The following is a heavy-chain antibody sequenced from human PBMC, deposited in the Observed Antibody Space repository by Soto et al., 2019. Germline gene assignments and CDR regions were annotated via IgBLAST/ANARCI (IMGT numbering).Heavy chain of an antibody. Sequence: ASVKVSCKASGGTFSSYAICWVRQAPGQGLEWMGWISPHSGGTHYAQKFQGRVTMTRDTFISTAYMELNRVRSDDTAVYFCARDPGGSYAYWGQGTLVTVSS. J-gene: IGHJ4*02. D-gene: IGHD1-26*01. CDR3: ARDPGGSYAY. CDR2: ISPHSGGT. V-gene: IGHV1-2*02. CDR1: GGTFSSYA.